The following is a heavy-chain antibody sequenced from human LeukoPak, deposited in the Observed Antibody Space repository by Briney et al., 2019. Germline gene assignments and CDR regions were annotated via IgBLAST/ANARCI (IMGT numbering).Heavy chain of an antibody. Sequence: GGSLRLSCAASGFTSSNYGMSWVRQAPGEGLEWVSAIGSSGGSKYYRDSVKGRFAVSRDNSKNTLYLEMNSLRAEDTAVYYCASLISGTGTVNWGQGTLVTVSS. CDR3: ASLISGTGTVN. V-gene: IGHV3-23*01. J-gene: IGHJ4*02. D-gene: IGHD6-13*01. CDR2: IGSSGGSK. CDR1: GFTSSNYG.